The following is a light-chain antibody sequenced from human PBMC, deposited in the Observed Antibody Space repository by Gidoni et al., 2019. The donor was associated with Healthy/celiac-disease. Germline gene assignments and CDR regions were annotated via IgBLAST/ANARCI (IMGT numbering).Light chain of an antibody. J-gene: IGLJ2*01. CDR2: QDS. CDR1: KLGDKY. CDR3: QAWDSSTYVV. Sequence: SYELTQPPSVSGSPGQTASITCPGDKLGDKYACWYQQKPGQSPVLVIYQDSKRPSGIPERFSGSNSGNTATLTISGTQAMDEADYYCQAWDSSTYVVFGGGTKLTVL. V-gene: IGLV3-1*01.